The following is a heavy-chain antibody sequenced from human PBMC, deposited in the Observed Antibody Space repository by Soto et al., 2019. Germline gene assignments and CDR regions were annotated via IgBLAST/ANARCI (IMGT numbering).Heavy chain of an antibody. V-gene: IGHV3-30*18. Sequence: GGSLRLSCAASGFTFSSYGMHWVRQAPGKGLEWVAVISYDGSNKYYADSVKGRFTISRDNSKNTLYLQMNSLRAEDTAVYYCAKDSTYQPLHGYFDYWGQGTLVTVSS. CDR2: ISYDGSNK. CDR1: GFTFSSYG. J-gene: IGHJ4*02. D-gene: IGHD2-2*01. CDR3: AKDSTYQPLHGYFDY.